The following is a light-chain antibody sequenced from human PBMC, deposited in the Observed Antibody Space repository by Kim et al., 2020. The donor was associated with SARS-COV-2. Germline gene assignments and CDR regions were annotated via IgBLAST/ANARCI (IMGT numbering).Light chain of an antibody. CDR1: QIVNSYY. CDR2: GAS. J-gene: IGKJ2*01. Sequence: EIVLTQSPGTLSLSPGEGATLSCRASQIVNSYYLAWYQQKPGQAPRLLIYGASTRATGIPDRFSGSGSGTDFTLTISRLEAEDSALYYRQHFGSSPTFGQGTKLEI. CDR3: QHFGSSPT. V-gene: IGKV3-20*01.